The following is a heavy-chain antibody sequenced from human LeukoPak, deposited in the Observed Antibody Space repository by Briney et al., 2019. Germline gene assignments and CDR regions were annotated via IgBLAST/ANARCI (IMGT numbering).Heavy chain of an antibody. J-gene: IGHJ4*02. CDR2: ISGSGGST. Sequence: GGSLRLSCAASGFTFSSYAMSWVRQAPGKGLEWVSAISGSGGSTYYADSVKGRFTISRDNAKNTLYLPMNSLRAEDTAVYYCARGSYSLGGFDYWGQGTLVTVSS. CDR1: GFTFSSYA. V-gene: IGHV3-23*01. D-gene: IGHD6-13*01. CDR3: ARGSYSLGGFDY.